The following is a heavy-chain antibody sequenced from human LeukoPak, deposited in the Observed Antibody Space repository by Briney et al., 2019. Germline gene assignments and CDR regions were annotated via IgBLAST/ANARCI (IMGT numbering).Heavy chain of an antibody. J-gene: IGHJ4*02. CDR1: GYTFTGYY. D-gene: IGHD5-18*01. V-gene: IGHV1-2*02. Sequence: ASVTVSCTASGYTFTGYYMHWVRQAPGQGLEWMGWINPNSGGTNYAQKFQGRVTMTRDTSISTAYMELSRLRSDDTAVYYCARALRGYSYGYLGYWGQGTLVTVSS. CDR3: ARALRGYSYGYLGY. CDR2: INPNSGGT.